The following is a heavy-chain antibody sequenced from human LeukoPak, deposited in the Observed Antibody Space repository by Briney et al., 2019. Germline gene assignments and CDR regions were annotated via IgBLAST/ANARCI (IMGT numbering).Heavy chain of an antibody. D-gene: IGHD3-10*01. CDR2: ISYDGSNK. CDR3: ARDCCASGSLDY. V-gene: IGHV3-30*03. Sequence: SGGSLRLSCAASGFTFSSYGMHWVRQAPGKGLEWVAVISYDGSNKYYADSVKGRFTISRDNSKNTLYLQMNSLRAEDTAVYYCARDCCASGSLDYWGQGALVTVSS. J-gene: IGHJ4*02. CDR1: GFTFSSYG.